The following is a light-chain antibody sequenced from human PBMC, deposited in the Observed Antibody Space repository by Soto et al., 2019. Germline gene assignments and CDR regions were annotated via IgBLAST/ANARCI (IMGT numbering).Light chain of an antibody. CDR2: DVS. V-gene: IGLV2-14*01. CDR3: SSYTGSNTPVV. J-gene: IGLJ2*01. CDR1: SSDVGGYNY. Sequence: QSALTQPASVSGSPGQSITISCTGTSSDVGGYNYVSWYQQHPGKAPNPIIFDVSNRPSGVSNRFSGSKSGNSASLTISGLQAEDEADYYCSSYTGSNTPVVFGGGTKVTVL.